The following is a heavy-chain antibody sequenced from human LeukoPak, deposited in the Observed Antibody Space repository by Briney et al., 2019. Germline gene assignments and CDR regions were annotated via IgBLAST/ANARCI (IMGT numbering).Heavy chain of an antibody. D-gene: IGHD3-16*01. V-gene: IGHV1-2*02. Sequence: GASVKVSCKASGYTFTSYYMHWVRQAPGQGLEWMGWINPNSGGTNYAQKFQGRVTMTRDTSISTAYMELSRLRSDDTAVYYCARASTFYYYGMDVWGQGTTVTVSS. CDR2: INPNSGGT. CDR1: GYTFTSYY. J-gene: IGHJ6*02. CDR3: ARASTFYYYGMDV.